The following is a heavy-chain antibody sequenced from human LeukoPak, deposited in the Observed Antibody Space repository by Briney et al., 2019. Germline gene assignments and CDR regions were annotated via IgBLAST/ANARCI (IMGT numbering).Heavy chain of an antibody. D-gene: IGHD1-14*01. CDR2: INPNSGGT. CDR3: ARTRDSGFTTDAFDI. CDR1: GYTFTGYY. Sequence: GASVKVSCKASGYTFTGYYMHWVRQAPGQGVEWMGWINPNSGGTNYAQKFQGRVTMTRDTSISTAYMELSRLRSDDTAVYYCARTRDSGFTTDAFDIGGQGTMVTVSS. J-gene: IGHJ3*02. V-gene: IGHV1-2*02.